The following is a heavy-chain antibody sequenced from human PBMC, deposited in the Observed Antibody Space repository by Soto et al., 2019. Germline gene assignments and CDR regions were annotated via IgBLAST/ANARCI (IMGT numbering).Heavy chain of an antibody. V-gene: IGHV4-59*01. CDR2: IYYSGST. CDR1: GGSISSYY. J-gene: IGHJ6*03. CDR3: ARIYCSSTICYDSGLDYYYYYMDV. D-gene: IGHD2-2*01. Sequence: SETLSLTCTVSGGSISSYYWSWIRQPPGKRLEWIGYIYYSGSTNYNPSLKSRVTISVDTSKNQFSLKLGSVSAADTAVYYCARIYCSSTICYDSGLDYYYYYMDVWGKGTTVTVSS.